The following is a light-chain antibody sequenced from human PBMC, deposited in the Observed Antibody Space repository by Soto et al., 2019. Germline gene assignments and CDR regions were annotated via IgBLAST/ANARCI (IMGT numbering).Light chain of an antibody. J-gene: IGKJ1*01. CDR1: QGISNY. V-gene: IGKV1-27*01. CDR3: QKYKSAPRT. CDR2: AAS. Sequence: DIQMTQSPSSLSASVGDRVTITCRASQGISNYLAWYQQKPGKVPMLLIYAASTLQSGVPSRFSGSGSGTEFTLNISRQQPADLETYSGQKYKSAPRTFGQGTKAEIK.